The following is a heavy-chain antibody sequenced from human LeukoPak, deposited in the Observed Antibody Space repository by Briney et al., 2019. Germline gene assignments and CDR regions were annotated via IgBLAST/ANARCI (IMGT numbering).Heavy chain of an antibody. CDR3: ARAPVRGYSGYDRGAGFDY. Sequence: SVNVSCKASGGTFSSYAISWVRQAPGQGLEWMGGIIPIFGTANYAQKFQGRVTITADESTSTAYMELSSLRSEDTAVYYCARAPVRGYSGYDRGAGFDYWGQGTQVTVSS. J-gene: IGHJ4*02. V-gene: IGHV1-69*13. CDR2: IIPIFGTA. CDR1: GGTFSSYA. D-gene: IGHD5-12*01.